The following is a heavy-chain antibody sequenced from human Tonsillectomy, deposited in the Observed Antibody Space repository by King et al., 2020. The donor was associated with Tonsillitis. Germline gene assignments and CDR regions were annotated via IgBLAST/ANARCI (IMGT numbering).Heavy chain of an antibody. V-gene: IGHV1-69*10. J-gene: IGHJ6*02. CDR2: IIPIIDTA. Sequence: QLVQSGAEVKKSGSSVKVSCKASGGTLSSYAISWVRQAPGQGLEWMGGIIPIIDTANYAQKFQGRVTLTADKSTSTAYMEMSSLRSDDTAVYYCASCFYDILTGFPSGYYGMDGWGQGTTVTVSS. CDR1: GGTLSSYA. D-gene: IGHD3-9*01. CDR3: ASCFYDILTGFPSGYYGMDG.